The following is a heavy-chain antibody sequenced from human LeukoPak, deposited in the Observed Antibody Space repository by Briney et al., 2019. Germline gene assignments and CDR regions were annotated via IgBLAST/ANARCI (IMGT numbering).Heavy chain of an antibody. J-gene: IGHJ4*02. D-gene: IGHD3-10*01. V-gene: IGHV4-30-4*01. CDR1: GGSISSGDYY. CDR2: IYYSGST. Sequence: SETLSLTCTVSGGSISSGDYYWSWIRQPPGKGLEWIGYIYYSGSTYYNPSLKSRVTISVDTSKNQFSLKLSSVTAADTAVYYCARVHLYGSGSYPFDYWGQGTLVTVSS. CDR3: ARVHLYGSGSYPFDY.